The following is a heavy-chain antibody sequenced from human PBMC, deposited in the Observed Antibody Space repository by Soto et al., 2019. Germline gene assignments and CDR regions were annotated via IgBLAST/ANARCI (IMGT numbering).Heavy chain of an antibody. CDR2: ISGSGGST. D-gene: IGHD6-19*01. V-gene: IGHV3-23*01. Sequence: EVQLLESGGGLVQPGGSLRLSCAASGFTFTSYGMSWVRQAPGKGLVWVSAISGSGGSTYYADSVKGRFTISRDNSKNTLYLQMNSLRAEDTAVYYCARVNGYSSGWFDYWGQGTRVTVSS. CDR3: ARVNGYSSGWFDY. CDR1: GFTFTSYG. J-gene: IGHJ4*02.